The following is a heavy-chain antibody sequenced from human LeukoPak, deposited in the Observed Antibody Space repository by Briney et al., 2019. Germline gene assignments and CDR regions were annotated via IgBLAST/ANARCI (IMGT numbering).Heavy chain of an antibody. CDR3: AKDRPPFAPNDP. CDR2: VSGDGDNT. D-gene: IGHD6-6*01. V-gene: IGHV3-23*01. CDR1: GFSFTSYV. Sequence: GGSLRLSCVASGFSFTSYVMTWVRQAPGKGLEWLSSVSGDGDNTYYADSARGRFTISRDNSKNTLFLQVAGLRADDTAIYYCAKDRPPFAPNDPWGQGTLVIVSS. J-gene: IGHJ5*02.